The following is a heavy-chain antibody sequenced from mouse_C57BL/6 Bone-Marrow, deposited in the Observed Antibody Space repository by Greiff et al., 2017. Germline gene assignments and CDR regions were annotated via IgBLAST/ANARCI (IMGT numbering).Heavy chain of an antibody. CDR1: GYTFTSYG. D-gene: IGHD1-1*01. CDR3: ARNRYYYGSPWFAY. J-gene: IGHJ3*01. Sequence: VQLQQSGAELARPGASVKLSCKASGYTFTSYGISWVKQRTGQGLEWIGEIYPRSGNTYYNEKFKGKDTLTADKSSSTAYMELRSLTSEDSAVYFCARNRYYYGSPWFAYWGQGTLVTVSA. V-gene: IGHV1-81*01. CDR2: IYPRSGNT.